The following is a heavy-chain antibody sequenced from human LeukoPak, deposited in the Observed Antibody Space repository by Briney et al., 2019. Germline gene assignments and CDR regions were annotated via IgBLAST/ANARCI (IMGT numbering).Heavy chain of an antibody. V-gene: IGHV4-30-4*01. CDR1: GGSISSGDYY. CDR3: ARAPRLSIAARVYMDV. CDR2: IYYSGST. J-gene: IGHJ6*03. Sequence: SETLSLTCTVSGGSISSGDYYWSWIREPPGKGLEWIGYIYYSGSTYYNPSLKSRVTISVDTSKNQFSLKLSSVTAADTAVYYSARAPRLSIAARVYMDVWGKGATGTVS. D-gene: IGHD6-6*01.